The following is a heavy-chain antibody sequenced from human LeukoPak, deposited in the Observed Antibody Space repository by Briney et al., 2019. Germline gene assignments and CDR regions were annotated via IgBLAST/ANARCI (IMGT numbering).Heavy chain of an antibody. Sequence: SVKVSCKASGYTFTSYDINWVRQAPGQGLEWMGGIIPIFDTTNYAQKFQGRVTITADKSTTTTYMQLSSLRSEDTAVYYCARSRFPYYRLSGADYYYMDVWAKGTTVTVSS. CDR3: ARSRFPYYRLSGADYYYMDV. D-gene: IGHD3-10*01. J-gene: IGHJ6*03. CDR2: IIPIFDTT. V-gene: IGHV1-69*06. CDR1: GYTFTSYD.